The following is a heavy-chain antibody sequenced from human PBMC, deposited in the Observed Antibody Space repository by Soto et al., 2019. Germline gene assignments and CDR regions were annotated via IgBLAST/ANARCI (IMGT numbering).Heavy chain of an antibody. D-gene: IGHD5-18*01. Sequence: QVQLVQSGAEVKKPGASVKVSCKASGYSFTSYGLTWVRQAPGQGLEWMGWISAYNGNTNYAQKFQDRVTMTTDTSTSTANMELRSLRSDDTAVYYCARVWLASIATNWFDPWGQGTLVTVSS. CDR1: GYSFTSYG. CDR2: ISAYNGNT. CDR3: ARVWLASIATNWFDP. V-gene: IGHV1-18*01. J-gene: IGHJ5*02.